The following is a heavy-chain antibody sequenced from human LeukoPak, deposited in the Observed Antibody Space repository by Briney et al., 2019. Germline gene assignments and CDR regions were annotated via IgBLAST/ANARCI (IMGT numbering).Heavy chain of an antibody. CDR3: ARGPRFYGDYVVLFDY. V-gene: IGHV4-61*02. CDR2: IYSSGST. D-gene: IGHD4-17*01. CDR1: GGSISSGSYY. J-gene: IGHJ4*02. Sequence: SETLSLTCTVSGGSISSGSYYWNWIRQPAGKGLEWIGRIYSSGSTNYNPSLKSRVTISVDTSKNQFSLKLSSVTAADTAVYYCARGPRFYGDYVVLFDYWGQGTLVTVSS.